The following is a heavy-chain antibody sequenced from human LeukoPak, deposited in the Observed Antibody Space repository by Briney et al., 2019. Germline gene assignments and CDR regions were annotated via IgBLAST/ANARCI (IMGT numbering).Heavy chain of an antibody. CDR2: ISGSGGST. D-gene: IGHD3-22*01. Sequence: PGGSLRLSCAASGFTFSSYAMSWVRQAPGKGLEWVSAISGSGGSTYYADSVKGRFTISRDNSKNTLYLQMNSLRAEDTAVYCCAKDPPKSPYYYDSSGYYRPQTFDYWGQGTLVTVSS. CDR1: GFTFSSYA. V-gene: IGHV3-23*01. J-gene: IGHJ4*02. CDR3: AKDPPKSPYYYDSSGYYRPQTFDY.